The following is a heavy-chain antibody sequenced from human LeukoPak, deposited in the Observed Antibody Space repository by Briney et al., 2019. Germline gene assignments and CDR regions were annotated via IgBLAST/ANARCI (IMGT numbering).Heavy chain of an antibody. V-gene: IGHV1-2*02. CDR1: GYTFTGCY. Sequence: ASVKVSCKASGYTFTGCYMHWVRQAPGQGLEWMGWINPNSGGTNYAQKFQGRVTMTRDTSISTAYMELSRLRSDDTAVYYCARGGYSGYDRRWFDPWGQGTLVTVSS. J-gene: IGHJ5*02. CDR2: INPNSGGT. CDR3: ARGGYSGYDRRWFDP. D-gene: IGHD5-12*01.